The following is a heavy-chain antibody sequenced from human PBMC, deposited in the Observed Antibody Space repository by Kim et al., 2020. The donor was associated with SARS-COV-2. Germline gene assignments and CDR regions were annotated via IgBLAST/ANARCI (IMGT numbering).Heavy chain of an antibody. D-gene: IGHD3-10*01. V-gene: IGHV3-7*01. J-gene: IGHJ6*02. CDR1: EFIFSSYW. CDR3: ARGDGTGGYYYYYGMDV. Sequence: GGSLRLSCAASEFIFSSYWMSWVRQAPGKGLEWVANIKQDGRETYYVDSVKGRFTISRDNGKNSLYLQMNSLRAEDTAVYYCARGDGTGGYYYYYGMDVWGQGTTVTVSS. CDR2: IKQDGRET.